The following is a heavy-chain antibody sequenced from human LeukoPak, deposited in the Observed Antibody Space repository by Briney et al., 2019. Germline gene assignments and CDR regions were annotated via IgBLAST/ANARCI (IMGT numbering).Heavy chain of an antibody. CDR1: GYSFTNYW. CDR3: ARLMESFNPSCYGW. V-gene: IGHV5-51*01. D-gene: IGHD2-2*01. CDR2: IYPGDSDT. J-gene: IGHJ4*02. Sequence: GESLKSSCKGSGYSFTNYWIGWVRQMPGKGQEWMGIIYPGDSDTKYSPSFQGQVTISADKSIGTAYLQWSSLKASDTAIYYCARLMESFNPSCYGWWGQGTLVTVSS.